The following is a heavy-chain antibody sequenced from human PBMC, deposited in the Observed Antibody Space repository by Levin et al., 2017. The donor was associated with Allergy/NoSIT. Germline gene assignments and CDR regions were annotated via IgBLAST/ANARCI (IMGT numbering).Heavy chain of an antibody. CDR1: GGSISSDY. J-gene: IGHJ6*02. D-gene: IGHD3-3*01. V-gene: IGHV4-4*07. CDR3: AREGWSSLARCMDV. Sequence: SETLSLTCNVSGGSISSDYWSWIRQPAGKGLEWIGRMYTSGSTNYNPSLKSRVTMSVDTSKNQFSLKLSSVTAADTAVYYCAREGWSSLARCMDVWGQGTTVTVSS. CDR2: MYTSGST.